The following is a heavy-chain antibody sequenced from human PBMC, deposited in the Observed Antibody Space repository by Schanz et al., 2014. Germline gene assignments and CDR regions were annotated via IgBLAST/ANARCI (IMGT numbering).Heavy chain of an antibody. CDR1: GFTFHTYD. CDR2: ISHDGHRD. J-gene: IGHJ6*03. V-gene: IGHV3-30-3*01. Sequence: QVQLVESGGGVVQPGRSLRLSCAASGFTFHTYDMHWVRQAPGKGLEWVAQISHDGHRDVYADSVKGRFTISRDNSKKMLMLEMSSLRSEDTAVYYGVREENCPSFLGYYCYLDFWGKGTSVTVSS. CDR3: VREENCPSFLGYYCYLDF. D-gene: IGHD2-21*01.